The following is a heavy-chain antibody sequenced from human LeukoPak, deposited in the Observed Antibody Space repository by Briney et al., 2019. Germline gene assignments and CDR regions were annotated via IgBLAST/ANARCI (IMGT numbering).Heavy chain of an antibody. J-gene: IGHJ3*02. Sequence: ASVKVSCKVSGYTFTNFGISWVRQAPGQGLDWMGWISPYNGNTNYAQKVQGRVTLTTDTSTSTVYMELRSLRPHDTALYYCARAGGWAREDYKADAFDIWGQGTMLTVSS. CDR3: ARAGGWAREDYKADAFDI. V-gene: IGHV1-18*01. CDR2: ISPYNGNT. D-gene: IGHD6-19*01. CDR1: GYTFTNFG.